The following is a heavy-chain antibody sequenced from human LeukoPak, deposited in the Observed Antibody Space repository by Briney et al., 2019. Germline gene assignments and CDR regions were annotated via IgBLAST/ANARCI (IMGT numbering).Heavy chain of an antibody. CDR3: ARGPSDSSGWDGEGIFDY. Sequence: GGSLRLSCAASGFTFSSYAMHWVRQAPGKGLEWVAVISYDGGNKYYADSVKGRFTISRDNSKNTLYLQMNSLRAEDTAVYYCARGPSDSSGWDGEGIFDYWGQGTLVTVSS. CDR1: GFTFSSYA. V-gene: IGHV3-30-3*01. J-gene: IGHJ4*02. D-gene: IGHD6-19*01. CDR2: ISYDGGNK.